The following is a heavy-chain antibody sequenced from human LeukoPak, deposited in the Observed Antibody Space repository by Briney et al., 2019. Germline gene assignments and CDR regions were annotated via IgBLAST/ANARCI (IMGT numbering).Heavy chain of an antibody. J-gene: IGHJ6*03. CDR3: ARGLGIAARPTLCYYYDYMDL. CDR1: GYTFTSYD. CDR2: MNPNSGNT. Sequence: GASVKVSCKASGYTFTSYDINWVRQATGQGLEWMGWMNPNSGNTGYAQKFQGRVTMTRNTSISTAYMELRSLSSEDKAVYYCARGLGIAARPTLCYYYDYMDLWGKGTTVTVSS. D-gene: IGHD6-6*01. V-gene: IGHV1-8*01.